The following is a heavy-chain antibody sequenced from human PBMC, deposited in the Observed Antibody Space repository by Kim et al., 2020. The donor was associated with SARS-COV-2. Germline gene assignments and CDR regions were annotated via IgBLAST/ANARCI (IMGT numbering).Heavy chain of an antibody. Sequence: ASVKVSCKASGYTFTRAHMHWVRLAPGQGLEWVGIINPYDGGSRYSQKFQGRVTMTRDTSTSTVYMELSSLRSEDTALYYCARDCEGFWTIDYWVQGTL. CDR1: GYTFTRAH. CDR3: ARDCEGFWTIDY. D-gene: IGHD3-3*01. V-gene: IGHV1-46*01. CDR2: INPYDGGS. J-gene: IGHJ4*02.